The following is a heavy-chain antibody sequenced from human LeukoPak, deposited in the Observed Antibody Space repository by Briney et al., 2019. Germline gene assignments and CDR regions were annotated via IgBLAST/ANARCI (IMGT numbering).Heavy chain of an antibody. D-gene: IGHD3-3*01. J-gene: IGHJ5*02. Sequence: ASVKVSCKASGYTFTSYAISWVRQARGQGLEWMGIINPSDGRTTYAQKFQGRVTMTRDMSTSTVYMELSSLRSDDTAVYYCARGIPSYDFPGRVDWFDPWGQGTLVTVSS. CDR2: INPSDGRT. CDR1: GYTFTSYA. V-gene: IGHV1-46*01. CDR3: ARGIPSYDFPGRVDWFDP.